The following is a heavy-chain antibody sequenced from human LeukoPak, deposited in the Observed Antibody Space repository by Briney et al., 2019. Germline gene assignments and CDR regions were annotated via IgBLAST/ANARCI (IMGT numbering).Heavy chain of an antibody. CDR2: IYYTGTT. J-gene: IGHJ6*03. D-gene: IGHD3-3*01. Sequence: SETLSLTCTVSGGSISSSLYHWGWIRQSPGKNLEWLGSIYYTGTTHYNPSLKSRVTISVDTSKNQFSLKLSSVTAADTAVYYCAREVRGDFWSGYYAQYYYMDVWGKGTTVTVSS. CDR1: GGSISSSLYH. V-gene: IGHV4-39*07. CDR3: AREVRGDFWSGYYAQYYYMDV.